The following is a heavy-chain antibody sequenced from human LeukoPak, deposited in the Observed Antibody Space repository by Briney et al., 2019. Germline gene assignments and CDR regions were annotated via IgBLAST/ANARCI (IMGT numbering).Heavy chain of an antibody. CDR1: GFTFSSYS. V-gene: IGHV3-21*01. D-gene: IGHD5-18*01. Sequence: GGSLRLSCAASGFTFSSYSMNWVRQAPGKGLEWVSSISSSSSYIYYADSVKGRFTISRDNAKNSLYLQMNSLSAEDTAVYYCARDGYSYGSPADYWGQGTLVTVSS. CDR3: ARDGYSYGSPADY. J-gene: IGHJ4*02. CDR2: ISSSSSYI.